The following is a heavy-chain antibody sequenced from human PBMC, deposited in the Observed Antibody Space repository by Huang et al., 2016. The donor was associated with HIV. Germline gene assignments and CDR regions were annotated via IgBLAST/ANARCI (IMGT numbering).Heavy chain of an antibody. Sequence: QVQLHQWGAGLLKPSETLSLTCAVYGGSFSGYYWSWIRQPPGKGLGWIGEINHSGSTNYNPSLKSRVTISEETSKNQFSLKLSSVTAADTAVYYCARAPHYGSGSYYYWGQGTLVTVSS. D-gene: IGHD3-10*01. V-gene: IGHV4-34*01. CDR1: GGSFSGYY. CDR3: ARAPHYGSGSYYY. CDR2: INHSGST. J-gene: IGHJ4*02.